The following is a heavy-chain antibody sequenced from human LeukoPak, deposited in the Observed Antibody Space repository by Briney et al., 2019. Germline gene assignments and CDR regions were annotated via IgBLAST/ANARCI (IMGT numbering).Heavy chain of an antibody. D-gene: IGHD3-22*01. Sequence: ASVKVSCKASGYTFTSYGISWVRQAPGQGLEWMGWISAYNGNTNYAQKLQGRVTMTTDTSTSTAYMDLRSLRSDDTAVYYCARDMRHYRNYDSTGYYFNFEYWGQGTLVTVSP. CDR1: GYTFTSYG. CDR2: ISAYNGNT. CDR3: ARDMRHYRNYDSTGYYFNFEY. J-gene: IGHJ4*02. V-gene: IGHV1-18*01.